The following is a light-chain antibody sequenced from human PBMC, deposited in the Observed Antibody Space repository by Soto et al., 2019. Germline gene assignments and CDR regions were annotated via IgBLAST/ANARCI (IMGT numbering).Light chain of an antibody. J-gene: IGLJ3*02. Sequence: QSALTQPRSXXXSXXXXXXISCTGTSSDVGGYNYVSWYQQHPGKAPKLMIYDVSKRPSGVPDRFSGSKSGNTASLTISGLQAEDEADYYCCSYAGSSSWVFGGGTKLTVL. CDR3: CSYAGSSSWV. CDR2: DVS. CDR1: SSDVGGYNY. V-gene: IGLV2-11*01.